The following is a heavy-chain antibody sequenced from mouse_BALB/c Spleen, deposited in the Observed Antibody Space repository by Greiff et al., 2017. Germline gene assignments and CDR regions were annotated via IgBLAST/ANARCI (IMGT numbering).Heavy chain of an antibody. Sequence: VESGGGLVQPGGSRKLSCAASGFTFSSFGMHWVRQAPEKGLEWVAYISSGSSTIYYADTVKGRFTISRDNPKNTLFLQMTSLRSEDTAMYYCARSGYYGSSYFDYWGQGTTLTVSS. CDR1: GFTFSSFG. CDR2: ISSGSSTI. CDR3: ARSGYYGSSYFDY. J-gene: IGHJ2*01. D-gene: IGHD1-1*01. V-gene: IGHV5-17*02.